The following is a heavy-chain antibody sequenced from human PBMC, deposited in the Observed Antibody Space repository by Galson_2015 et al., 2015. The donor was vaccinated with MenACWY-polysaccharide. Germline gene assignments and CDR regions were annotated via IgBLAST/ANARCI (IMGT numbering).Heavy chain of an antibody. Sequence: SLRLSCAASGFNFSIYVMTWVRQAPGKGLEWVSAISSGSDTVYYTDSVKGRFTISRDNSKDTVHLQMDSLRAEDTAVYYCVKGGWADNWGQGTLVTVSS. CDR2: ISSGSDTV. J-gene: IGHJ4*02. V-gene: IGHV3-23*01. CDR1: GFNFSIYV. CDR3: VKGGWADN. D-gene: IGHD1-26*01.